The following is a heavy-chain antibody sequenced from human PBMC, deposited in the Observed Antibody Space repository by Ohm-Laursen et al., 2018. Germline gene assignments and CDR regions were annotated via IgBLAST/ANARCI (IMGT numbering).Heavy chain of an antibody. CDR3: AKDTIYGDHYFQH. Sequence: SLRFSCAASGFTFDDYALHWVRQAPGKGLEWVSGISGNSGSIGYADSVKGRFTISRDNAKNSLYVQMNSLRAEDMALYYCAKDTIYGDHYFQHWGQGTLVTVSS. CDR2: ISGNSGSI. J-gene: IGHJ1*01. D-gene: IGHD4/OR15-4a*01. V-gene: IGHV3-9*03. CDR1: GFTFDDYA.